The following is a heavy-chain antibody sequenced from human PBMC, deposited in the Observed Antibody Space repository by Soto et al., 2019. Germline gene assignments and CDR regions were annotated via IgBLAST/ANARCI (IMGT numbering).Heavy chain of an antibody. D-gene: IGHD3-10*01. J-gene: IGHJ5*02. CDR1: SGSISSSNW. CDR3: ARIVTSVRGVIITAWFDP. CDR2: IYHSGST. V-gene: IGHV4-4*02. Sequence: SETLSLTCAVSSGSISSSNWWSWVHQPPGKGLEWIGEIYHSGSTNYNPSLKSRVTISVDKSKNQFSLKLSSVTAADTAVYYCARIVTSVRGVIITAWFDPWGQGTLVTVSS.